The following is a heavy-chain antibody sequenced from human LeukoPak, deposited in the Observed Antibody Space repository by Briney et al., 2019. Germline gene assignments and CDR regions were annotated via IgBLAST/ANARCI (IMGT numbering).Heavy chain of an antibody. J-gene: IGHJ4*02. CDR2: IYHSGST. Sequence: SETLSLTCSVSGGSISSGGYSWSWIRQPPGKGLEWIGYIYHSGSTYYNPSLKSRVTISVDRSKNQFSLKLSSVTAADTAVYYCARGPYYYDSSGYIDYWGQGTLVNVSS. CDR3: ARGPYYYDSSGYIDY. V-gene: IGHV4-30-2*01. D-gene: IGHD3-22*01. CDR1: GGSISSGGYS.